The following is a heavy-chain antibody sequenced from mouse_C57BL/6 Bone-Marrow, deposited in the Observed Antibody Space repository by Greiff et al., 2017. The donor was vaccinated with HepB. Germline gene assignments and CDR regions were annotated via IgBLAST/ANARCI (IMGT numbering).Heavy chain of an antibody. CDR1: GYTFTEYT. CDR3: AKHRTTPVAEDYFDN. CDR2: FYPGSGSI. V-gene: IGHV1-62-2*01. Sequence: LVESGAELVKPGASVKLSCKASGYTFTEYTIHWVKQRSGQGLEWIGWFYPGSGSIKYNEKFKDKATLTADKSSSTVYMELSRLTSEDSAVYICAKHRTTPVAEDYFDNWGEGTTLTVSS. D-gene: IGHD1-1*01. J-gene: IGHJ2*01.